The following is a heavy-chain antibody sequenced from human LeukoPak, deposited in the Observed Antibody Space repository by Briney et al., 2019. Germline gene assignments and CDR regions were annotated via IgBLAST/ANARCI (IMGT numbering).Heavy chain of an antibody. J-gene: IGHJ4*02. CDR2: IYYSGST. D-gene: IGHD2-15*01. Sequence: SETLSLTCTVSGGSISSYYWSWIRQPPGKGLEWIGYIYYSGSTNYNPSLKSRVTISVDTSKNQFSLKLSSATAADTAVYYCASVGPNCSGGSCTDYWGQGTLVTVSS. CDR1: GGSISSYY. V-gene: IGHV4-59*01. CDR3: ASVGPNCSGGSCTDY.